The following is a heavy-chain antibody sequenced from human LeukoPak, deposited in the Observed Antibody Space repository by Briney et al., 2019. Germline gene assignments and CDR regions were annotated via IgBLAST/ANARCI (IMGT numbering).Heavy chain of an antibody. CDR1: GFSFSTYW. CDR2: IDQGGSVR. J-gene: IGHJ4*02. Sequence: RGSLRLSCAASGFSFSTYWMSWVRQTPEKGLEFVANIDQGGSVRNYMDSLKGRCTISRDNAKKSLYLEINSLGADDTAVYYCARDPESSSFDLWGRGALVTVSS. D-gene: IGHD6-13*01. CDR3: ARDPESSSFDL. V-gene: IGHV3-7*01.